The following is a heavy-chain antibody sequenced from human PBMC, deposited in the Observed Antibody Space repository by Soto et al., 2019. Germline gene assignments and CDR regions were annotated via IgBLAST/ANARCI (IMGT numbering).Heavy chain of an antibody. CDR2: IKSKTDGGTT. CDR1: GFTFSNAW. V-gene: IGHV3-15*07. D-gene: IGHD5-12*01. Sequence: GGSLRLSCAASGFTFSNAWMNWVRQAPGKGLEWVGRIKSKTDGGTTDYAAPVKGRFTISRDDSKNTRYLQMNSLKTEDTAVYYCTTEDSVQKWLRWRLFDYWGQGTLVTVSS. CDR3: TTEDSVQKWLRWRLFDY. J-gene: IGHJ4*02.